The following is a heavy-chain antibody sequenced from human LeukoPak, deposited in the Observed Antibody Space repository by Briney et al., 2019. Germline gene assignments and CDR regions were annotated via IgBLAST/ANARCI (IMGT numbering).Heavy chain of an antibody. J-gene: IGHJ4*02. Sequence: ASVKVSCKASGYSFTGHYMHWVRQAPGQGLEWMGWINPKSGGTNYAQKFQGRVTMTRDMSTSTVYMELSSLRSEDTAVYYCARSRTGGSYYIFHPNQYYFDYWGQGTLVTVSS. D-gene: IGHD1-26*01. CDR1: GYSFTGHY. CDR2: INPKSGGT. V-gene: IGHV1-2*02. CDR3: ARSRTGGSYYIFHPNQYYFDY.